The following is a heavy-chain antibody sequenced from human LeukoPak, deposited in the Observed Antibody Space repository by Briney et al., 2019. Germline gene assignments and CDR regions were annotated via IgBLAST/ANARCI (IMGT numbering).Heavy chain of an antibody. D-gene: IGHD1-26*01. CDR1: GGSISSGSYY. J-gene: IGHJ5*02. V-gene: IGHV4-61*02. Sequence: PSETLSLTCTVSGGSISSGSYYWSWIRQPAGKGLEWIGRIYTSGSTNYNPSLKSRVTISVDTSKNQFSLKLSSVTAADTAVYYCARDGGSYYYWFDPWGQGTLVTVSS. CDR3: ARDGGSYYYWFDP. CDR2: IYTSGST.